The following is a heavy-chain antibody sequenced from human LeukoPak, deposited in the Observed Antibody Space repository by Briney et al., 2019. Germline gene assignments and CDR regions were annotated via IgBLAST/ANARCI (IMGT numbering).Heavy chain of an antibody. CDR1: GFTFSSYS. CDR3: ARGDLYSSSPVNDY. D-gene: IGHD6-6*01. J-gene: IGHJ4*02. CDR2: ITSSSSYI. Sequence: GGSLRLSCAASGFTFSSYSMNWVRQAPGKGLEWVSSITSSSSYIYYADSVKGRFTISRDNAKNSLYLQMNSLRAEDTAVYYCARGDLYSSSPVNDYWGQGTLVTVSS. V-gene: IGHV3-21*01.